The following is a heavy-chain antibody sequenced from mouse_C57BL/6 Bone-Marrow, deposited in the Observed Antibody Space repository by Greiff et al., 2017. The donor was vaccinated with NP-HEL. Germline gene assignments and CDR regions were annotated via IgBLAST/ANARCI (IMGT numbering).Heavy chain of an antibody. CDR3: AREGIWLRRDWYFDV. J-gene: IGHJ1*03. CDR2: IDPNSGGT. CDR1: GYTFTSYW. Sequence: VQLQQSGAELVKPGASVKLSCKASGYTFTSYWMHWVKQRPGRGLEWIGRIDPNSGGTKYNEKFKSKATLTVDKPSSTAYMQLSSLTSEDSAVYYCAREGIWLRRDWYFDVWGTGTTVTVSS. V-gene: IGHV1-72*01. D-gene: IGHD2-2*01.